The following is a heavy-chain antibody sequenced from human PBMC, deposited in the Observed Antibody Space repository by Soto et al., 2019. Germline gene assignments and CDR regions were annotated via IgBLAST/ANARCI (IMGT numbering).Heavy chain of an antibody. D-gene: IGHD3-22*01. CDR2: ISSNGGST. CDR1: GFTFSSYA. CDR3: VKLSRVVVITGILDY. J-gene: IGHJ4*02. V-gene: IGHV3-64D*06. Sequence: ASGFTFSSYAMHWVRQAPGKGLEYVSAISSNGGSTYYADSVKGRFTISRDNSKNTLYLQMSSLRAEDTAVYYCVKLSRVVVITGILDYWGQGTLVTVSS.